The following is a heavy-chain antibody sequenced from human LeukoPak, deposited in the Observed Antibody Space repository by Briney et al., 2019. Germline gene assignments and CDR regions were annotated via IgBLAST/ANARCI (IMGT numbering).Heavy chain of an antibody. CDR2: MDPNSGDT. Sequence: GASVKVSCKASGYTFTIYDLTWVRQATGQGLEWMGWMDPNSGDTDYAQKFRGRVTLTRNTSTTTAYMELTGLTSEDTAVYFCASIAKDYGLPDCWGPGTLVTVSS. CDR1: GYTFTIYD. V-gene: IGHV1-8*01. CDR3: ASIAKDYGLPDC. J-gene: IGHJ4*02. D-gene: IGHD4-17*01.